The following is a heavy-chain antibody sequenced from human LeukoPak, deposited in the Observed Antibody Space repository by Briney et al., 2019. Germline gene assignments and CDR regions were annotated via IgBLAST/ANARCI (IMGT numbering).Heavy chain of an antibody. D-gene: IGHD6-13*01. CDR2: INHSGST. J-gene: IGHJ5*02. CDR3: ASGDSSSWYFWFDP. Sequence: SETLSLTCAVYGGSFSGYYWSGIRQPPGRGLEWIGEINHSGSTNYNPSLKRRVTISVDTSKNQFSLKLSSVTAADTAVYSCASGDSSSWYFWFDPWGQGTLVTVSS. V-gene: IGHV4-34*01. CDR1: GGSFSGYY.